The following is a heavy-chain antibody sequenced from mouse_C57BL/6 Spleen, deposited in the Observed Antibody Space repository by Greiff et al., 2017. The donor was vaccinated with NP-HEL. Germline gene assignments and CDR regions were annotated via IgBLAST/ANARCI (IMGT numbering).Heavy chain of an antibody. CDR2: INPNNGGT. Sequence: EVQLQQSGPELVKPGASVKMSCKASGYTFTDYNMHWVKQSHGKSLEWIGYINPNNGGTSYNQKFKGKATLTVNKSSSTAYMELRSLTWEDSAVYYCARDYYSNLYWYFDVWGTGTTVTVSS. CDR3: ARDYYSNLYWYFDV. CDR1: GYTFTDYN. V-gene: IGHV1-22*01. D-gene: IGHD2-5*01. J-gene: IGHJ1*03.